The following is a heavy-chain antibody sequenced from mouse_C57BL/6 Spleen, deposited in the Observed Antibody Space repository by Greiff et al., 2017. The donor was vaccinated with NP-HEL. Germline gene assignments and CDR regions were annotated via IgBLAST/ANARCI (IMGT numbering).Heavy chain of an antibody. J-gene: IGHJ4*01. Sequence: VQLQQPGAELVKPGASVKLSCKASGYTFTSYWMHWVKQRPGQGLEWIGMIHPNSGSTNYNEKFKSKATLTVDKSSSTAYMQLSSLTSEDSAVYYCARGDYYGSSWYAMDYWGQGTSVTVSS. CDR1: GYTFTSYW. D-gene: IGHD1-1*01. CDR2: IHPNSGST. V-gene: IGHV1-64*01. CDR3: ARGDYYGSSWYAMDY.